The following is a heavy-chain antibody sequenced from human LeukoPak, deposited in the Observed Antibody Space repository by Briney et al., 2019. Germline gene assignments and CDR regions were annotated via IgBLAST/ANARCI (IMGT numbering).Heavy chain of an antibody. Sequence: GGSLRLSCAASGFTFSSYAMSWVRQAPGKGLEWVSAISGSGGSTYYADSVKGRFTISRGNSKNTLYLQMNSLRAEDTAVYYCAKSLYGSGTNWFDPWGQGTLVTVSP. D-gene: IGHD3-10*01. CDR3: AKSLYGSGTNWFDP. V-gene: IGHV3-23*01. J-gene: IGHJ5*02. CDR2: ISGSGGST. CDR1: GFTFSSYA.